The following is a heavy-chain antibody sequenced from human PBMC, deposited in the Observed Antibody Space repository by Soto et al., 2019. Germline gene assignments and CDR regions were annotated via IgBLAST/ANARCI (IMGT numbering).Heavy chain of an antibody. CDR2: ISGSGGST. CDR3: AKGGVGYSYGYYFDY. V-gene: IGHV3-23*01. J-gene: IGHJ4*02. CDR1: GFTFSSYA. D-gene: IGHD5-18*01. Sequence: GGSLRLSCAASGFTFSSYAMSWVRQAPGKGLEWVSGISGSGGSTHYADSVKGRFTISRDNSKYTLYLQMNSLRAEDTAFFYCAKGGVGYSYGYYFDYWGQGTLVTVSS.